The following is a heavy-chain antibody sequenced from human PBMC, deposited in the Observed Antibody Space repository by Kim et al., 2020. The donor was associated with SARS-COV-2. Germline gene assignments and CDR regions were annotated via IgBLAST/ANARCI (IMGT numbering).Heavy chain of an antibody. D-gene: IGHD6-13*01. CDR3: AADHDYIAAAGYFDY. V-gene: IGHV1-58*01. J-gene: IGHJ4*02. Sequence: QKSQERVTITRDMSTSTAYMELSSLRSEDTAVYYCAADHDYIAAAGYFDYWGQGTLVTVSS.